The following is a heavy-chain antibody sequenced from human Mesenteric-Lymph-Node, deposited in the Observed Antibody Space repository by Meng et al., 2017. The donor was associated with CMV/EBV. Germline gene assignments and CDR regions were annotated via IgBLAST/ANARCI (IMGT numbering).Heavy chain of an antibody. Sequence: SGFMCSSYTRHWVRLDPGKGLEWVAVISDDGSVKSDAESVKGRFTISRDNSENTLYLQMHSLRAEDTAVYYCARDFTIFGLITYFDFWGQGTLVTVSS. CDR2: ISDDGSVK. CDR3: ARDFTIFGLITYFDF. J-gene: IGHJ4*02. D-gene: IGHD3-3*01. CDR1: GFMCSSYT. V-gene: IGHV3-30*04.